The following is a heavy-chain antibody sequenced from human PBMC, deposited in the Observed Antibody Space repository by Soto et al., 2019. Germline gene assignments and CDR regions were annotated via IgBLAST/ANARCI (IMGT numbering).Heavy chain of an antibody. V-gene: IGHV4-59*01. CDR1: GGSISSNY. Sequence: PSETLSLTCTASGGSISSNYWSWIRQPPGKGLEWIGYIYYSGSTNYNPSLKSRVTISVDTSKNQFSLKLSSVTAADTAVYYCARDPSYYGMDVWGQGTTVTVSS. CDR3: ARDPSYYGMDV. J-gene: IGHJ6*02. CDR2: IYYSGST.